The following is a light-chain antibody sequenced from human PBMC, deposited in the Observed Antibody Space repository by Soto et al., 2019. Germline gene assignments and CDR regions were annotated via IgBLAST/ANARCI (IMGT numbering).Light chain of an antibody. CDR3: CSYAGSSTFPYV. J-gene: IGLJ1*01. CDR1: SSDVGSYNL. CDR2: EVS. V-gene: IGLV2-23*02. Sequence: QSVLTQPVSVSGAPGQSIPISCTGTSSDVGSYNLVSWYQQHPGKAPKLMIYEVSKRPSGVSNRFSGSKSGNTASLTISGLQAEDEADYYCCSYAGSSTFPYVFGTGTKVTVL.